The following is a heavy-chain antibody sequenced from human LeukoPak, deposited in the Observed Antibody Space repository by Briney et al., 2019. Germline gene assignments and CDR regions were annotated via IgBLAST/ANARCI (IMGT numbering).Heavy chain of an antibody. Sequence: GRSLRLSCAASGFTFSSYGMHWVRQAPGKGLEWVSVIYSGGSTYYADSVKGRFTISRDNSKNTLYLQMNSLRAEDTAVYYCARGKGYYGSGSSRGFDYWGQGTLVTVSS. D-gene: IGHD3-10*01. CDR2: IYSGGST. V-gene: IGHV3-53*01. J-gene: IGHJ4*02. CDR3: ARGKGYYGSGSSRGFDY. CDR1: GFTFSSYG.